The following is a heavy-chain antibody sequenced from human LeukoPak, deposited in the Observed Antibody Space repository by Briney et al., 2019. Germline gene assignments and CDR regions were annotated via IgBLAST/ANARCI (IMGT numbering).Heavy chain of an antibody. CDR1: GGSISSSSYY. J-gene: IGHJ5*02. Sequence: SETLSLTCTVSGGSISSSSYYWGWIRQPPGKGLEWVGNIYYSGSTYYNPSLKSRVTISVATSKNQFSLKLSSVTAADTAVYYCARGAMPIRYCSGTSCTWFDAWGQGTLVTVSS. V-gene: IGHV4-39*01. CDR2: IYYSGST. D-gene: IGHD2-2*01. CDR3: ARGAMPIRYCSGTSCTWFDA.